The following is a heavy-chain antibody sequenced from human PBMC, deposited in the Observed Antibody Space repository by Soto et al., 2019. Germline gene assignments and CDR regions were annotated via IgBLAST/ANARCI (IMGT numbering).Heavy chain of an antibody. Sequence: PSETLSLTCTVSGGSISSSSYYWGWIRQPPGTGLEWIGSIYYSGSTYYNPSLKSRVTISVDTSKNQFSLKLSSVTAADTAVYYCARSGITMVRGVTHYYYGMDVWGQGTTVTVSS. CDR2: IYYSGST. CDR3: ARSGITMVRGVTHYYYGMDV. J-gene: IGHJ6*02. D-gene: IGHD3-10*01. V-gene: IGHV4-39*01. CDR1: GGSISSSSYY.